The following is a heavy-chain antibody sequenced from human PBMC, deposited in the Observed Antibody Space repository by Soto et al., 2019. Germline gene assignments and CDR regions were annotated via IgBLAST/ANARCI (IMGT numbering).Heavy chain of an antibody. J-gene: IGHJ4*01. D-gene: IGHD3-9*01. CDR1: GGSISSSSYY. CDR2: IYYSGNT. V-gene: IGHV4-39*01. Sequence: PSETLSLTCTVSGGSISSSSYYWDWIRQPPGKGLEWIGSIYYSGNTYYNPSLKSRLTISVDTSKNQFSLKLSSVTAADTAVYYCARHIPITNFLGFDFWGRGSLVTVSS. CDR3: ARHIPITNFLGFDF.